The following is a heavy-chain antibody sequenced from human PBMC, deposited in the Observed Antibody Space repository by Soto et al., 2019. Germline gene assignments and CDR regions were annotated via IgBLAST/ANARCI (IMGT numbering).Heavy chain of an antibody. D-gene: IGHD3-3*01. CDR2: VNAGNGNT. J-gene: IGHJ3*02. Sequence: ASVQVSVTTTICTFTSSVIHGGRLGSGQRLEWMGWVNAGNGNTKYSQKFQGRVTITRDTSASTAYMELSSLRSEDTAVYYCASHNYDFWSGPRAFDIWGQGTMVTVSS. CDR3: ASHNYDFWSGPRAFDI. V-gene: IGHV1-3*01. CDR1: ICTFTSSV.